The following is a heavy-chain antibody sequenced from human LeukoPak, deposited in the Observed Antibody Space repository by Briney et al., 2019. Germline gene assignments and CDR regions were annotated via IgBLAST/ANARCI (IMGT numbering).Heavy chain of an antibody. V-gene: IGHV4-59*01. CDR1: GDSISNYY. CDR2: IYYSGST. Sequence: SETLSLTCTVSVSGDSISNYYWSWIRQPPGKGLEWIGYIYYSGSTNYNPSLKSRVTISVDTSKNQFSLKLSSVTAADTAVYYCARVVGIVVVPAAMPGAFDIWGQGTMVTVSS. J-gene: IGHJ3*02. D-gene: IGHD2-2*01. CDR3: ARVVGIVVVPAAMPGAFDI.